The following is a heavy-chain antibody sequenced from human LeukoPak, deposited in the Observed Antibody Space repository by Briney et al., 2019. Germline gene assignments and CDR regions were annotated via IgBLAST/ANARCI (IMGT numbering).Heavy chain of an antibody. D-gene: IGHD2-2*01. J-gene: IGHJ4*02. CDR1: GFTFSSYW. CDR3: ARELVPAAFDY. Sequence: GGSLRLSCAASGFTFSSYWMHWVRQAPGKGLVWVSRINTDGSSTSYADSVEGRFTISRDNAKNTLYLQMNSLRAEDTAVYYCARELVPAAFDYWGQGTLVTVSS. V-gene: IGHV3-74*01. CDR2: INTDGSST.